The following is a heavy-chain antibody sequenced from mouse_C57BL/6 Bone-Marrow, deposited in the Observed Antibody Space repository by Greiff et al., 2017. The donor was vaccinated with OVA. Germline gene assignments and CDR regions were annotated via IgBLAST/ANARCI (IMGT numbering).Heavy chain of an antibody. CDR3: AREDYGRAMDY. Sequence: QVQLQQSGAELVKPGASVKISCKASGYAFSSYWMNWVKQRPGKGLEWIGQIYPGDGDTNYNGKFKGKATLTADKSSSTAYMQLSSLTSEDSAVYYCAREDYGRAMDYWGQGTSVTVSS. CDR2: IYPGDGDT. J-gene: IGHJ4*01. D-gene: IGHD2-1*01. V-gene: IGHV1-80*01. CDR1: GYAFSSYW.